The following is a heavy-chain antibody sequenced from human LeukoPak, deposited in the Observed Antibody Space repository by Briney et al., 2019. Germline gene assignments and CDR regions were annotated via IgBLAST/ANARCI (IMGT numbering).Heavy chain of an antibody. CDR2: ISGPGSNT. Sequence: PRGSLRLSCAASGFTFSTYAMGWVRQAPGKGLEWVSAISGPGSNTYYADSVKGQFTFSRDNSKNTLYLQMNSLRVEDTAMYYCVKGMASGWGYYYYYGMDVWGQGTTVTVSS. CDR3: VKGMASGWGYYYYYGMDV. V-gene: IGHV3-23*01. CDR1: GFTFSTYA. D-gene: IGHD1-26*01. J-gene: IGHJ6*02.